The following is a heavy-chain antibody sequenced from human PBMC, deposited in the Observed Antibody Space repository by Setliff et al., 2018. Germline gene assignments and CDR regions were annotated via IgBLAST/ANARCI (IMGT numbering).Heavy chain of an antibody. CDR1: GYTFTDFG. V-gene: IGHV1-69*13. Sequence: SVKVSCKASGYTFTDFGINWVRQAPGQGLEWMGWISPILGKTNYAESFQGRVLITADRSTNTVQMQVSSLRCEDTAVYYCARELRSPFWHIDYWGQGTLVTVSS. J-gene: IGHJ4*02. CDR2: ISPILGKT. D-gene: IGHD3-16*01. CDR3: ARELRSPFWHIDY.